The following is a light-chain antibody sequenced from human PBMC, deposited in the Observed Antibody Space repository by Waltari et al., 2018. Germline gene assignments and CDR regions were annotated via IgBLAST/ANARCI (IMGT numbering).Light chain of an antibody. CDR3: CSYAGSYTLV. V-gene: IGLV2-11*01. CDR2: DVS. J-gene: IGLJ3*02. Sequence: QSALTQPRSVSGSPGQSVTISCTGTSSGAGGYNYVSWYQQHPGKAPKLMIYDVSKRPSGVPDRFSGSKSGNTASLTISGLQAEDEADYYCCSYAGSYTLVFGGGTKLTVL. CDR1: SSGAGGYNY.